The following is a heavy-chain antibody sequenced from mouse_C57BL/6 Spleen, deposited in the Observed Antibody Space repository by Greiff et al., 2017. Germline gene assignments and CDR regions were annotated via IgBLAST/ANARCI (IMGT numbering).Heavy chain of an antibody. CDR1: GFTFSSYG. CDR3: ARLLNYYGSSYYYAMDY. D-gene: IGHD1-1*01. V-gene: IGHV5-6*01. Sequence: EVHRVESGGDLVKPGGSLKLSCAASGFTFSSYGMSWVRQTPDKRLEWVATISSGGSYTYYPDSVKGRFTIARDNAKNTLYLQMSSLKSEDTAMYYCARLLNYYGSSYYYAMDYWGQGTSVTVSS. J-gene: IGHJ4*01. CDR2: ISSGGSYT.